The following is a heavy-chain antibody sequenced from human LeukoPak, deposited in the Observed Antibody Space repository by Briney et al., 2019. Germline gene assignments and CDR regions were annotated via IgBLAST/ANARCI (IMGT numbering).Heavy chain of an antibody. CDR1: GGAISGSSYY. CDR3: ATGNIPGPFRY. V-gene: IGHV4-39*01. Sequence: SETLSLTCTVSGGAISGSSYYWGWIRQPPGKGLEWIGSIYYSGSTYYNPSLKSRVTISVDTSKNQFSLKLSSVTAADTAVYYCATGNIPGPFRYWGQGTLVIVSS. CDR2: IYYSGST. J-gene: IGHJ4*02. D-gene: IGHD2/OR15-2a*01.